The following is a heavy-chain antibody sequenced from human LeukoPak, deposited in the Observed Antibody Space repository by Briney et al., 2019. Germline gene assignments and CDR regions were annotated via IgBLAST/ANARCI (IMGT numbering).Heavy chain of an antibody. CDR3: AKQGYCSGGSCYPWYFDY. D-gene: IGHD2-15*01. Sequence: AGGSLRLSCAASGFTFSSYSMNWVRQAPGKGLEWVSSISSSSSYIYYADSVKGRFTISRDNSKNTLYLQMNSLRAGDTAVYHCAKQGYCSGGSCYPWYFDYWGQGTLVTVSS. CDR1: GFTFSSYS. CDR2: ISSSSSYI. V-gene: IGHV3-21*04. J-gene: IGHJ4*02.